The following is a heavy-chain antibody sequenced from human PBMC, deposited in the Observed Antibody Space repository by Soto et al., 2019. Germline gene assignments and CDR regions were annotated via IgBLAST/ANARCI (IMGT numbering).Heavy chain of an antibody. Sequence: SETLSLTCTVSGGSISSGGYYWSWIRQHPGKGLEWIGYIYYSGSTYYNPSLKSRVTISVDTSKNQFSLKLSSVTAADTAVYYCARAPRGYSGYGEVDYWGQGTLVTVSS. CDR3: ARAPRGYSGYGEVDY. J-gene: IGHJ4*02. CDR1: GGSISSGGYY. V-gene: IGHV4-31*03. CDR2: IYYSGST. D-gene: IGHD5-12*01.